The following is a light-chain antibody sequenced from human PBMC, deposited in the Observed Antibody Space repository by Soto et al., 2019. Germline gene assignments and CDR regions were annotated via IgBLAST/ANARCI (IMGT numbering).Light chain of an antibody. V-gene: IGLV2-23*01. CDR1: SSDVGSYNF. CDR2: EGS. CDR3: CSYAGSSTFV. Sequence: QSALTQPASVSGSPGQSITLSCTGTSSDVGSYNFVSWYQQHPGKAPKLMIYEGSKRPSGVSNRFSGSKSGNTASLTISGLQAEDEADYYCCSYAGSSTFVFGTGTKLTVL. J-gene: IGLJ1*01.